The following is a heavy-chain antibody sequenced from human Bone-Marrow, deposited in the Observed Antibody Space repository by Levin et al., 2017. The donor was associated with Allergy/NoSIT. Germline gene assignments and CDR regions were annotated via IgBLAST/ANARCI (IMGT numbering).Heavy chain of an antibody. CDR2: INSDGSTT. J-gene: IGHJ5*02. Sequence: QTGGSLRLSCAASGFTFSTYWMHWVRQAPGKGLVWVSRINSDGSTTTYADSVKGRFTISRDNAKNTLYLQMNSLRAEDTAVYYCAKGYSSGWYAPFDPWGQGTLVAVSS. V-gene: IGHV3-74*01. D-gene: IGHD6-19*01. CDR3: AKGYSSGWYAPFDP. CDR1: GFTFSTYW.